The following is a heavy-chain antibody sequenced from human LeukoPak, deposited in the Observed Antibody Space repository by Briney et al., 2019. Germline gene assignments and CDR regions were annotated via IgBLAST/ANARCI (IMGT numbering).Heavy chain of an antibody. V-gene: IGHV3-23*01. CDR3: AKARGNYYDSSGYYQAPLDY. CDR1: GFTFNNFA. J-gene: IGHJ4*02. Sequence: SGGSLRLSCVASGFTFNNFAMNWVRQATGKGLEWVSIISGSCGTTYDADSVKGRFTISRDNSKNTLYLQMNSLRAEDTAVYYCAKARGNYYDSSGYYQAPLDYWGQGTLVTVSS. CDR2: ISGSCGTT. D-gene: IGHD3-22*01.